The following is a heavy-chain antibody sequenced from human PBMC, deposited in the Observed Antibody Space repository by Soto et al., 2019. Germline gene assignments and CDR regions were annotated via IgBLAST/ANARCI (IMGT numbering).Heavy chain of an antibody. CDR3: GRFVLGGGSCCHYFDY. D-gene: IGHD2-15*01. V-gene: IGHV1-69*01. CDR2: IIPIFGTA. J-gene: IGHJ4*02. CDR1: GGTFSSYA. Sequence: QVQLVQSGAEVKKPGSSVKVSCKASGGTFSSYAISWVRQAPGQGLEWMGGIIPIFGTANYAQKFQGRVTITADESTSTAYMELSSLRSEDTAVYYCGRFVLGGGSCCHYFDYWGQGTLVTVSS.